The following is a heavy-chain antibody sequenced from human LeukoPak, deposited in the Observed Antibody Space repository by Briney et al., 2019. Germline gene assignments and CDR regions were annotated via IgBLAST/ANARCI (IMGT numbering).Heavy chain of an antibody. CDR2: IYHSGST. J-gene: IGHJ5*02. V-gene: IGHV4-30-2*01. D-gene: IGHD4-17*01. Sequence: SETLSLTCAVSGGSISSGGYSWSWIRQPPGKGLEWLGYIYHSGSTYYNPSLKSRVTISVDRSKNQFSLKLSSVTAADTAVYYCARTLYGDYSYNWFDPWGQGTLVTVSS. CDR1: GGSISSGGYS. CDR3: ARTLYGDYSYNWFDP.